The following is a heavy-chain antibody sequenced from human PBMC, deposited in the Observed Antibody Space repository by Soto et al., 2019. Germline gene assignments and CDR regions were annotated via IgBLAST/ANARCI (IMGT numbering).Heavy chain of an antibody. J-gene: IGHJ3*01. CDR2: VWYDGINK. D-gene: IGHD3-10*01. CDR3: VRIFGGDGYKGGALDV. V-gene: IGHV3-33*01. Sequence: GGSLRLSCVGSGYIFRSHGIHWVRQAPGKGLEWLAVVWYDGINKDYADSVKGRFTISKDNSKSVVHLQMDSLRADDTAMYYCVRIFGGDGYKGGALDVWGQGTMVTVSS. CDR1: GYIFRSHG.